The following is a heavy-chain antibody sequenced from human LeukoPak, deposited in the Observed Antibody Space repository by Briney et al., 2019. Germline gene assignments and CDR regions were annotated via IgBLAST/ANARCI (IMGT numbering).Heavy chain of an antibody. CDR1: GGSFSGYY. Sequence: SETLSLTCAVYGGSFSGYYWSWIRQPPGKGLEWTGEINHSGSTNYNPSLKSRVTISVDTSKNQFSLKLSSVTAADTAVYYCARTSIAARLGWFDPWGQGTLVTVSS. V-gene: IGHV4-34*01. D-gene: IGHD6-6*01. J-gene: IGHJ5*02. CDR2: INHSGST. CDR3: ARTSIAARLGWFDP.